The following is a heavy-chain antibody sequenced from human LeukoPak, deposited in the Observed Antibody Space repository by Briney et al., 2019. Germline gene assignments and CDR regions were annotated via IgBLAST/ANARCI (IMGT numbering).Heavy chain of an antibody. CDR2: ISAYNGNT. J-gene: IGHJ4*02. CDR1: GYTFTSYA. D-gene: IGHD5-12*01. V-gene: IGHV1-18*01. Sequence: GASVKVSCKASGYTFTSYAMNWVRQAPGQGLEWMGWISAYNGNTNYAHKIQDRVTMTTDTSTSTAYMELRSLKSDDTAMYYCARDSESGIVATTFDYWGQGTLVTVSS. CDR3: ARDSESGIVATTFDY.